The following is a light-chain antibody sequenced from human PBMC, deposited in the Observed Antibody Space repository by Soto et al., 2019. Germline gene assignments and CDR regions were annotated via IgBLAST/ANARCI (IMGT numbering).Light chain of an antibody. J-gene: IGLJ1*01. Sequence: QSALTQPPSSSGSPGQSVTISCTGTSSDVGGYNYVSWYQQHPGKVPKLMVYEVHKRPSGVPDRFSGSKSGNTASLTVSGLQAEDEADYYCNSYASGNNVFGTGTKVTVL. CDR3: NSYASGNNV. CDR1: SSDVGGYNY. V-gene: IGLV2-8*01. CDR2: EVH.